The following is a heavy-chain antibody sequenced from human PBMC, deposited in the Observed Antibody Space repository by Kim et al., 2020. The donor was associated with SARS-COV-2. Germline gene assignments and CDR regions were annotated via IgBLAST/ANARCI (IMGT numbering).Heavy chain of an antibody. V-gene: IGHV4-59*08. Sequence: SETLSLTCTVSGVSISSYYWSWIRQPPGKGLEWIGYIYYSGSTNYNPSLKSRVTISVDTSKNQFSLKLSSVTAADTAVYYCARHKAYSSSWSAGLTWYFDLWGRAPLVAVSS. CDR2: IYYSGST. CDR1: GVSISSYY. D-gene: IGHD6-13*01. CDR3: ARHKAYSSSWSAGLTWYFDL. J-gene: IGHJ2*01.